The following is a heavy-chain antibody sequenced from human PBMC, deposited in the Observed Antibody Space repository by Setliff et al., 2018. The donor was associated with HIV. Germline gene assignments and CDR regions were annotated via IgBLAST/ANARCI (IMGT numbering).Heavy chain of an antibody. CDR2: IKQDGSEK. D-gene: IGHD2-2*01. CDR1: GFTFSSYW. J-gene: IGHJ6*03. V-gene: IGHV3-7*01. Sequence: LRLSCAASGFTFSSYWMSWVRQAPGRGLEWVANIKQDGSEKYYVDSVKGRFTISRDNAENSLYLQMNSLRAEDTAVYYCARGHSDQLLFVLYYYYMDVWGKGTTVTVSS. CDR3: ARGHSDQLLFVLYYYYMDV.